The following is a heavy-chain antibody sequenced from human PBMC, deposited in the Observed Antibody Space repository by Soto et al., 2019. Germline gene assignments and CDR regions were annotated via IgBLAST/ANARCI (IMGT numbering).Heavy chain of an antibody. CDR1: GYTFVDHS. J-gene: IGHJ4*01. CDR3: ARVSIGVTIFGVGDFDY. D-gene: IGHD3-3*01. CDR2: VSPHNGKT. Sequence: ASVKVSCKASGYTFVDHSINWLRQASGQGLEWLGWVSPHNGKTKYSQKVQGRITMTTDTSTSTVYMELRNLRSDDTATYYCARVSIGVTIFGVGDFDYWGHGSLFTVPS. V-gene: IGHV1-18*04.